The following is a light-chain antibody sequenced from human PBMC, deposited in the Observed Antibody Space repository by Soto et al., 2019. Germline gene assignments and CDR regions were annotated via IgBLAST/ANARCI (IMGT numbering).Light chain of an antibody. CDR1: SSDVGAYYY. CDR2: DVS. V-gene: IGLV2-11*01. Sequence: QSVLTQPRSVSGSPGQSVTISCTGTSSDVGAYYYVSWYLQHPGKAPKLMIYDVSKRPSGVPDRFSGSKSGNTASLTISGLQAEDEADFYCCSYTGRHTYVFGTGTKLTVL. J-gene: IGLJ1*01. CDR3: CSYTGRHTYV.